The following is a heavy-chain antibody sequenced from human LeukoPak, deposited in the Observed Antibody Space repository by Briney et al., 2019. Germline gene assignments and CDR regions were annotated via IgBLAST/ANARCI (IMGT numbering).Heavy chain of an antibody. Sequence: PGGSLRLSCAASGFTFSDYYMSWIRQAPGKGLEWVAVISYDGSNKYYRDSVKGRFTISRDNSKNTLYLQLNSLRSEDTAVYSCARDTSIVDPAGYMDVWGKGTTVTISS. CDR1: GFTFSDYY. CDR2: ISYDGSNK. CDR3: ARDTSIVDPAGYMDV. J-gene: IGHJ6*03. V-gene: IGHV3-30*03. D-gene: IGHD6-6*01.